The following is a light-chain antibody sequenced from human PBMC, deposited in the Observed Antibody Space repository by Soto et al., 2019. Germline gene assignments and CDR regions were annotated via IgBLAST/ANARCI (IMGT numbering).Light chain of an antibody. CDR3: QQYGSSPPIT. J-gene: IGKJ3*01. CDR1: QSVSSSY. CDR2: DAS. V-gene: IGKV3-20*01. Sequence: EIVLTQSPGTLSLSPGERVTLSCRASQSVSSSYLAWYQQKPGQAPRLLIYDASSRATGIPDRFSGSGSGTDFTLTISRREPEDFAVYYCQQYGSSPPITFGPGTKVDIK.